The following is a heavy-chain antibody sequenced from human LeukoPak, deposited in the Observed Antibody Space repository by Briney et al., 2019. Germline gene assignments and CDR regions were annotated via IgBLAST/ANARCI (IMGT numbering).Heavy chain of an antibody. CDR1: GFTFSSYA. D-gene: IGHD1-26*01. J-gene: IGHJ4*02. CDR3: AKIRLDSGSYYFDY. V-gene: IGHV3-23*01. Sequence: GGPLRLSCAASGFTFSSYAMSWVRQAPGKGLEWVSAISGSGGSTYYADSVKGRFTISRDNSKNTLYLQMNSLRAEDTAVYYCAKIRLDSGSYYFDYWGQGTLVTVSS. CDR2: ISGSGGST.